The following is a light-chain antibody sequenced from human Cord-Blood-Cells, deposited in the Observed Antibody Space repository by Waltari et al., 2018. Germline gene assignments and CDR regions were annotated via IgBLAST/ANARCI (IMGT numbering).Light chain of an antibody. CDR2: GKN. CDR1: SLRSYY. J-gene: IGLJ3*02. CDR3: NSRCSSGNHWV. V-gene: IGLV3-19*01. Sequence: SSELTQDPAVSVALGQTVRITCQGDSLRSYYASWYQQKPGQAPGLVIYGKNNRPSGIPVLFAGSNAGNTASLTITGAQAEDEADYYCNSRCSSGNHWVFGGGTKLTVL.